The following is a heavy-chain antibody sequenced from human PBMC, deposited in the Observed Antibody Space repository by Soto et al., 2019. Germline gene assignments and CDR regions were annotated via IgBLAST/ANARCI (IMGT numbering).Heavy chain of an antibody. D-gene: IGHD3-9*01. J-gene: IGHJ6*03. V-gene: IGHV3-53*04. CDR1: GFTVSSNY. Sequence: GGSLRLSCAASGFTVSSNYMSWVRPAPGKGVEWVSVIYSGGSTYYADSVKGRFTISRHNSKNTLYLQMNSLRAEDTAVYYCARGGYDILTGYSKRVGYYYYMDVWGKGTTVTVSS. CDR2: IYSGGST. CDR3: ARGGYDILTGYSKRVGYYYYMDV.